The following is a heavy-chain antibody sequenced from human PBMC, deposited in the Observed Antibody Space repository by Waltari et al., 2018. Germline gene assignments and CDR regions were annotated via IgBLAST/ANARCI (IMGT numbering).Heavy chain of an antibody. D-gene: IGHD2-21*01. Sequence: QVHLQQWGAGLLKPSEALSLTCAASGESLTNYYWIWIRQSPGEGLEWIGEINRYGTTTYNPSLKRRVTIALDKSKNHFSLRLTSVTAADTAVYFCARLPYEFGPDYWGQGTLVTVSS. V-gene: IGHV4-34*02. CDR2: INRYGTT. CDR1: GESLTNYY. J-gene: IGHJ4*02. CDR3: ARLPYEFGPDY.